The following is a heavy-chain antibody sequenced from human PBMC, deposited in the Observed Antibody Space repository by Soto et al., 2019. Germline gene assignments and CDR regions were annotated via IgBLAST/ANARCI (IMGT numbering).Heavy chain of an antibody. CDR1: GGSVSSAGYY. Sequence: PSETVSPTCTVSGGSVSSAGYYWSWIRQPPGKGLEWIGHISYSGSTNYNPSLKSRITISVDTSKNPFSLKLSSVTAADTAVYYCARDRFYSGLDVWGQGTTVTVSS. V-gene: IGHV4-61*08. CDR3: ARDRFYSGLDV. J-gene: IGHJ6*02. CDR2: ISYSGST.